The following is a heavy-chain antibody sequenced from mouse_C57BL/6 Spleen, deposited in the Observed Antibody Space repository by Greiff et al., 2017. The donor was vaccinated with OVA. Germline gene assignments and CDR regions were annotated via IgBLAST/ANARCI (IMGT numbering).Heavy chain of an antibody. V-gene: IGHV1-42*01. CDR1: GYSFTGYY. J-gene: IGHJ4*01. D-gene: IGHD1-1*01. CDR2: INPSTGGT. Sequence: VQLQQSGPELVKPGASVKISCKASGYSFTGYYMNWVKQSPEKSLEWIGEINPSTGGTTYNQKFKAKATLTVDKSSSTAYMQLKSLTSEDSAVYYCANYYGSSPMDYWGQGTSVTVSS. CDR3: ANYYGSSPMDY.